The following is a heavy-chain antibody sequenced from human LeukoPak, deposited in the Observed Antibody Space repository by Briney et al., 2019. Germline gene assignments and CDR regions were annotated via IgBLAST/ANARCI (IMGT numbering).Heavy chain of an antibody. V-gene: IGHV4-34*01. Sequence: SETLSLTCAVYGGSFSGYYWSWIRQPPGKGLEWIGEINHSGSTNYNPSLKSRVTISVDTFKNQFSLKLSSVTAADTAVYYCAREDGQNDAFDIWGQGTMVTVSS. CDR2: INHSGST. CDR1: GGSFSGYY. J-gene: IGHJ3*02. CDR3: AREDGQNDAFDI.